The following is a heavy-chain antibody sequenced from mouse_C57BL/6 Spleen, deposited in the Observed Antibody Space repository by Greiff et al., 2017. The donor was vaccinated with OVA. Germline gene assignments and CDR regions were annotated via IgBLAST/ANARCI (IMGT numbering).Heavy chain of an antibody. CDR3: ARGGYYDYEGYYAMEY. J-gene: IGHJ4*01. CDR2: IYPGSGST. CDR1: GYTFTSYW. Sequence: QVQLQQPGAELVKPGASVKMSCKASGYTFTSYWITWVKQRPGQGLEWIGDIYPGSGSTNYNEKFKSKATLTVDTSSSTAYMQLSSLTSEDSAVYYCARGGYYDYEGYYAMEYWGQGTSVTVSS. D-gene: IGHD2-4*01. V-gene: IGHV1-55*01.